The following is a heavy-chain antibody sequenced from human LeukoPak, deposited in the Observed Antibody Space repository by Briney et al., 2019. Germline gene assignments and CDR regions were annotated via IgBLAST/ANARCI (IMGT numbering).Heavy chain of an antibody. Sequence: SETLSLTCTVSGGSISSYYWSWIRQPPGKGLEWIGYIYYSGSTNYNPSLKSRVTISVDTSKNQFSLKLSSVTAADTAVYYCARGIEGATHFDYWGQGTLVTVSS. J-gene: IGHJ4*02. CDR2: IYYSGST. CDR3: ARGIEGATHFDY. CDR1: GGSISSYY. D-gene: IGHD1-26*01. V-gene: IGHV4-59*01.